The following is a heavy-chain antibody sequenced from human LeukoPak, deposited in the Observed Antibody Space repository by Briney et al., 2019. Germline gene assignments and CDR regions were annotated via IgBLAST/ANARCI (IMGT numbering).Heavy chain of an antibody. D-gene: IGHD6-13*01. CDR1: GYTSTSYG. J-gene: IGHJ4*02. CDR2: VSAYNGNT. V-gene: IGHV1-18*01. CDR3: ARDERLHTLYSSSWYYFDY. Sequence: ASVKVSCKASGYTSTSYGISWVRQAPGQGLEWMGWVSAYNGNTNYAQKLQGRVTMTIDTSTSTAYMEVRSLRSDDTAVYYCARDERLHTLYSSSWYYFDYWGQGTLVAVSS.